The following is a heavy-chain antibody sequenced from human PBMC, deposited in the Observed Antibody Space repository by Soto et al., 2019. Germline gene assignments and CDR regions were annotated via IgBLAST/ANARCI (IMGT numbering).Heavy chain of an antibody. V-gene: IGHV3-30*18. D-gene: IGHD3-10*01. Sequence: HVQLVESGGGVVQPGRSLRLSCAASGFTFSSYGMHWVRQAPGKGLEWVAVISYDGSNKYYADSVKGRFTISRDNSKNTPYLHMNSLRAEDTDVYYCAKAWVRSAPRDYYGMDVCGQGTTVTVSS. CDR2: ISYDGSNK. CDR1: GFTFSSYG. CDR3: AKAWVRSAPRDYYGMDV. J-gene: IGHJ6*02.